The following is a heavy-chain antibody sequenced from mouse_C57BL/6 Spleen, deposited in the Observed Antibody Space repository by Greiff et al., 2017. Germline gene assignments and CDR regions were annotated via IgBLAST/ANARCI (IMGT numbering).Heavy chain of an antibody. J-gene: IGHJ3*01. CDR2: INPNNGGT. Sequence: VQLQQSGPELVKPGASVKMSCKASGYTFTDYNMHWVKQSHGQSLEWIGYINPNNGGTSYNQKFKGKATLTVNKSSSTAYMELRSLTSEDSAVYYGARQGHYYGSSPWFAYWGQGTLVTVSA. CDR3: ARQGHYYGSSPWFAY. V-gene: IGHV1-22*01. CDR1: GYTFTDYN. D-gene: IGHD1-1*01.